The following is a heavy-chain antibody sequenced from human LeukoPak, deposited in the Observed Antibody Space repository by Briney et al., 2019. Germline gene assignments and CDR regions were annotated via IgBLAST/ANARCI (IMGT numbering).Heavy chain of an antibody. D-gene: IGHD3-22*01. J-gene: IGHJ4*02. CDR3: ARDGYDSSGYYPRFDY. CDR1: GGTFSSYA. CDR2: IIPIFGTA. Sequence: SVKVSCKASGGTFSSYAISWVRQAPGQGLEWMGGIIPIFGTANYAQKFQGRVTITTDESTSTAYMELSSLRSEDTGVYYCARDGYDSSGYYPRFDYWGQGTLVTVSS. V-gene: IGHV1-69*05.